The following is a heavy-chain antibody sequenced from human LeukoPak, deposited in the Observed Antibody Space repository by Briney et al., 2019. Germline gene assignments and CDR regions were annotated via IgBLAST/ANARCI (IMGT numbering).Heavy chain of an antibody. D-gene: IGHD6-19*01. CDR3: ARFIAVAGINWYFDL. J-gene: IGHJ2*01. Sequence: SQTLSLTCTVSGGSISSGDYYWSWIRQPPGKGLEWIGYIYYSGSTYYNPSLKSRVTMSVDTSKNQFSLKLSSVTAADTAVYYCARFIAVAGINWYFDLWGRGTLVTVSS. CDR1: GGSISSGDYY. V-gene: IGHV4-30-4*01. CDR2: IYYSGST.